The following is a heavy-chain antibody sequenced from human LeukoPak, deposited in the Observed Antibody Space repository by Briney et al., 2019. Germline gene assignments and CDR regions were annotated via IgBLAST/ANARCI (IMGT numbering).Heavy chain of an antibody. CDR2: IYYSGST. CDR3: ARDRYSYNDY. D-gene: IGHD5-18*01. J-gene: IGHJ4*02. V-gene: IGHV4-59*01. CDR1: GGSISSYY. Sequence: SETLSLTCTVSGGSISSYYWSWIRQPPGKGLEWIGYIYYSGSTNYNPSLKSRVTISVDTSKNQFSLKLSSVTAADAAVYYCARDRYSYNDYWGQGTLVTVSS.